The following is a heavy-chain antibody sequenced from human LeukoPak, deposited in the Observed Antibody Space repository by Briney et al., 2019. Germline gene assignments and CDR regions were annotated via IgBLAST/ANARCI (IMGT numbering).Heavy chain of an antibody. V-gene: IGHV3-23*01. CDR3: AKGNQRAYDAFDI. CDR2: ISAGGGDT. Sequence: GGSLRLSCAASGFIFSNYAMSWVRQAPGKGLEWVSTISAGGGDTDYADSVKGRFTISRDNSKNTLNLQMNSLRAEDTAVYYCAKGNQRAYDAFDIWGQGTMVTVSS. D-gene: IGHD1-14*01. CDR1: GFIFSNYA. J-gene: IGHJ3*02.